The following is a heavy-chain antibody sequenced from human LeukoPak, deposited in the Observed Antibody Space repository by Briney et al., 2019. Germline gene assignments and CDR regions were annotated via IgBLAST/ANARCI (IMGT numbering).Heavy chain of an antibody. D-gene: IGHD6-13*01. V-gene: IGHV3-23*01. CDR1: GFTFSSYA. CDR2: ISGSGGST. Sequence: PGGSLRLSCAASGFTFSSYAMSWVRQAPVKALEWVSAISGSGGSTYYADSVKGRFTISRDNSKNTLYLQMNSLRAEDTAVYYCAPRGRSSWTPPDYWGQGTLVTVSS. J-gene: IGHJ4*02. CDR3: APRGRSSWTPPDY.